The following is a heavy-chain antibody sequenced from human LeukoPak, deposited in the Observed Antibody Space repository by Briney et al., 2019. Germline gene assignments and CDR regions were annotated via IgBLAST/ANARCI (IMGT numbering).Heavy chain of an antibody. D-gene: IGHD3-10*01. CDR2: INHSGST. CDR1: GGSFSGYY. V-gene: IGHV4-34*01. CDR3: ARGLWFGELLFDY. J-gene: IGHJ4*02. Sequence: PSETLSLTCAVYGGSFSGYYWSWIRQPPGKGLEWIGEINHSGSTNYNPSLKSRVSISVDTSKNQFSLKLSSVTAADTAVYYCARGLWFGELLFDYWGQGTLVTVSS.